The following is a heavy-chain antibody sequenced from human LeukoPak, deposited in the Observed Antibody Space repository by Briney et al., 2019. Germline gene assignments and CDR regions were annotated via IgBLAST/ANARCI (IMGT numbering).Heavy chain of an antibody. V-gene: IGHV4-31*02. D-gene: IGHD3-10*01. CDR1: GGSISSGGYY. CDR2: IYYSGST. CDR3: ARVTSGGSGSYSWFDP. Sequence: SQTLSLTCTVSGGSISSGGYYWSWIRQRPGKGLEWIGYIYYSGSTYYNPSLKSRVTISVDTSKNQFSLKLSSVTAADTAVYYCARVTSGGSGSYSWFDPWGQGTLVTVSS. J-gene: IGHJ5*02.